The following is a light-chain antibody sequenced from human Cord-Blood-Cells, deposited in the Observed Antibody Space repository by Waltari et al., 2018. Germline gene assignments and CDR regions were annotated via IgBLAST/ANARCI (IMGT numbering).Light chain of an antibody. Sequence: QSALTQPASVSGSPGQSITISCPGTSSDVGGYNLVSWYQQHPGKAPKLMVYKGSKRPSGVSNRFSGSKSGNTASLTISGLQAEDEADYYCCSYAGSSTWVFGGGTKLTVL. CDR3: CSYAGSSTWV. CDR2: KGS. V-gene: IGLV2-23*01. J-gene: IGLJ3*02. CDR1: SSDVGGYNL.